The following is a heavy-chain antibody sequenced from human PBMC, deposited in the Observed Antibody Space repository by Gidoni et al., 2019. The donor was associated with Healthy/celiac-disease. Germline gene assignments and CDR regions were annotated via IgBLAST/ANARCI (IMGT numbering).Heavy chain of an antibody. CDR2: MNPNSGNT. D-gene: IGHD1-1*01. CDR3: ARGFRGTRTTTGTFQQPPYYFDY. Sequence: QVQLVQSGAEVKKPGASVKVSCKASGYTFTSYDINWVRQATGQGLEWMGWMNPNSGNTGDAQKFQGRVTMTRNTSISTAYMELSSLRSEDTAVYYCARGFRGTRTTTGTFQQPPYYFDYWGQGTLVTVSS. V-gene: IGHV1-8*01. J-gene: IGHJ4*02. CDR1: GYTFTSYD.